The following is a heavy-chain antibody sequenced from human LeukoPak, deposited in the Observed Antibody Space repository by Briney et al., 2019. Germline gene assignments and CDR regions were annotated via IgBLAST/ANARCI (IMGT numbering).Heavy chain of an antibody. V-gene: IGHV4-4*07. CDR3: ARDRGYYDSSGYGPFYRFDY. Sequence: SETLSLTCTVSGGSITSYYWSWIRQPAGKGLEWIGRIYSSGSTNYNPSLKSRVTMSVDTSKNHFSLKLTSVTAADTAVYYCARDRGYYDSSGYGPFYRFDYWGQGTLVTVSS. D-gene: IGHD3-22*01. CDR1: GGSITSYY. CDR2: IYSSGST. J-gene: IGHJ4*02.